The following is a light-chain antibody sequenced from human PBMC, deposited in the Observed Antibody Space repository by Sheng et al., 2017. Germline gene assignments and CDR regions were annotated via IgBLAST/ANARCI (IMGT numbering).Light chain of an antibody. Sequence: SYVLTQPPLSVGGPTDRRPLLPVGEDNIRTKRVHWYQQKPGQAPVLVVYDDTDRPSGIPERISGSKSGNTATLSISRVEVGDEADYYCHVWDTKTDHHVFGGGTKLTVL. V-gene: IGLV3-21*02. J-gene: IGLJ2*01. CDR2: DDT. CDR1: NIRTKR. CDR3: HVWDTKTDHHV.